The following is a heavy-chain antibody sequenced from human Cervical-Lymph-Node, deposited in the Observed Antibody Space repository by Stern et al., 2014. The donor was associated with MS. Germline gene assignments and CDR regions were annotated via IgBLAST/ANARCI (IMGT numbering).Heavy chain of an antibody. Sequence: QLQLQESSSGLVRPSQTLSLTCSVSGGSIYSGGYCWSWIRQPPGQVLEWIGYVYQDGSTVYKPSLKGRIAICLKTFKKQFSLNLSSVTAADTAMYYCARQRRYNNNGDWFDPWGQGTLVTVSS. CDR2: VYQDGST. D-gene: IGHD2-8*01. J-gene: IGHJ5*02. CDR1: GGSIYSGGYC. V-gene: IGHV4-30-2*01. CDR3: ARQRRYNNNGDWFDP.